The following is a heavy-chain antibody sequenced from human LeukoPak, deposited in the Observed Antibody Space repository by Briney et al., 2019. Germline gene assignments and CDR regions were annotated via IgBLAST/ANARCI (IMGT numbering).Heavy chain of an antibody. D-gene: IGHD6-13*01. CDR3: ARRYRAVAGPFDY. CDR2: IDPSDSYT. V-gene: IGHV5-10-1*01. CDR1: GYSFTSYR. J-gene: IGHJ4*02. Sequence: GESLKISCKGSGYSFTSYRISWVRQMPGKGLEWMGRIDPSDSYTNYSPSFQGHVTISVDKSISTAYLQWSSLKASDTAMYYCARRYRAVAGPFDYWGQGTLVTVSS.